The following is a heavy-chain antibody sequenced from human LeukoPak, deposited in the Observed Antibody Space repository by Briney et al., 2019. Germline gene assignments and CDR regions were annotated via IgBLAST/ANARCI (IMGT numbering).Heavy chain of an antibody. CDR3: ARGEAPRGATPWEKEHYYYMDV. Sequence: PSETLSLTCTVSGGSISSSTYYWGWIRQPPGKGLEWIGTIYYSGSTYYNPSLQSRVTISVDTSKNQFSLKLSSVTAVDTAVYYCARGEAPRGATPWEKEHYYYMDVWGKGTTVTVSS. CDR2: IYYSGST. CDR1: GGSISSSTYY. V-gene: IGHV4-39*01. J-gene: IGHJ6*03. D-gene: IGHD1-26*01.